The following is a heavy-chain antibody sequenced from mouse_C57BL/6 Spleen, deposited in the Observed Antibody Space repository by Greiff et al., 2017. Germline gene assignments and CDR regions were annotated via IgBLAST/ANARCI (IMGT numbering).Heavy chain of an antibody. D-gene: IGHD4-1*01. V-gene: IGHV8-8*01. CDR3: ARIAGTDTYYAMDY. CDR2: IWWDDDK. Sequence: QVTLKESGPGILQPSQTLSLTCSFSGFSLSTSGMGVGWIRQPSGKGLEWLAHIWWDDDKYYNPALKSRLTISKDTSKNQVFLTIAKVDPAVTATYYCARIAGTDTYYAMDYWGQGTSVTVPS. CDR1: GFSLSTSGMG. J-gene: IGHJ4*01.